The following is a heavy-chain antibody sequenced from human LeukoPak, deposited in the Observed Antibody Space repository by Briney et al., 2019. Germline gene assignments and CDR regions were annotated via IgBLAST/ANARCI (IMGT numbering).Heavy chain of an antibody. D-gene: IGHD1-1*01. CDR2: ISHSGST. V-gene: IGHV4-38-2*02. CDR1: GDSISNPYY. Sequence: SGTLSLTCTVSGDSISNPYYWGWIRQPPGKGLEWIGSISHSGSTFSTPSLRSRVTISLDTSKNQFSLKLNSVTAADTAVYYCARDTWKDYYYYFMDVWGKGTTVTVSS. CDR3: ARDTWKDYYYYFMDV. J-gene: IGHJ6*03.